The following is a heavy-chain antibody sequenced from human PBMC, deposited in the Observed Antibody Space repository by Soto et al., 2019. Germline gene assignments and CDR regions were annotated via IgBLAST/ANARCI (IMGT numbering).Heavy chain of an antibody. CDR3: AQSSCSGGSCYSFDY. CDR2: IYWNDDK. Sequence: QITLKESGPTLVKPTQTLTLTCTFSWFSLSTSGVGVGWIRQPPGKALEWLALIYWNDDKRYSPSLKSRLTITKDNSKYQVLLTMTDMDPVDTATYYCAQSSCSGGSCYSFDYWGQGTLVTVSS. CDR1: WFSLSTSGVG. J-gene: IGHJ4*02. D-gene: IGHD2-15*01. V-gene: IGHV2-5*01.